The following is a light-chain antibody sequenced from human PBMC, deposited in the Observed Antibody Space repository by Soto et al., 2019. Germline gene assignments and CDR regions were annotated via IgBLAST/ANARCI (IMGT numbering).Light chain of an antibody. CDR2: LGS. CDR3: MQALQTSYT. V-gene: IGKV2-28*01. CDR1: QSLLHSNGYNY. J-gene: IGKJ2*01. Sequence: DIVMTQSPLSLPVTPGEPASISCRSSQSLLHSNGYNYLDWYLQKPGQSPQLLIYLGSNRASGVPDRFSGSGSGTDFTLKISRVEAEDVGVYYCMQALQTSYTVGQGTKVDSK.